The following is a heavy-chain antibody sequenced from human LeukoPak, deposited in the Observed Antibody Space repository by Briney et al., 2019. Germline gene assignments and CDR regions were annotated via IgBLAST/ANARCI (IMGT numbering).Heavy chain of an antibody. D-gene: IGHD6-13*01. J-gene: IGHJ4*02. CDR1: GGSFSGYY. CDR3: ARLKAEAGSGY. CDR2: INHSGST. V-gene: IGHV4-34*01. Sequence: PSETLSLTCAVYGGSFSGYYWSWIRQPRGKGLEWIGEINHSGSTNYNPSLKSRVTISVDTSKNQFSLKLSSVTAADTAVYYCARLKAEAGSGYWGQGTLVTVSS.